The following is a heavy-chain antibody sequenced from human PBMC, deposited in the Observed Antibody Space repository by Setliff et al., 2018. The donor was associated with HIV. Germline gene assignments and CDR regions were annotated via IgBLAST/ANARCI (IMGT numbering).Heavy chain of an antibody. J-gene: IGHJ5*02. CDR3: ARASWDYYDSSLLGGSFDP. CDR1: GGSISSGGYF. Sequence: PSETLSLTCTVSGGSISSGGYFWSWIRQLPGKGLEWIGYIYYSGSTYYNPSLKSRVSISLDTSKNHYSQNLTAVTAADTAVYYCARASWDYYDSSLLGGSFDPWGQGTLVTVSS. CDR2: IYYSGST. V-gene: IGHV4-31*03. D-gene: IGHD3-22*01.